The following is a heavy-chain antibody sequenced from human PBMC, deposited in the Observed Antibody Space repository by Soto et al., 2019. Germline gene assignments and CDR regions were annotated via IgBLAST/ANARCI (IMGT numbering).Heavy chain of an antibody. Sequence: SQTLSRTWTISRDSISDAIKGPYCGWVRQPAGKGLEWIGRIFTNGSTDYNPSLQSRVTMLLDTSKNRFYLRLNSFSAAASAVYYCVRARLGGRPLQYWRQRTLVTVCS. D-gene: IGHD3-3*01. CDR1: RDSISDAIKGPY. J-gene: IGHJ4*02. V-gene: IGHV4-61*02. CDR2: IFTNGST. CDR3: VRARLGGRPLQY.